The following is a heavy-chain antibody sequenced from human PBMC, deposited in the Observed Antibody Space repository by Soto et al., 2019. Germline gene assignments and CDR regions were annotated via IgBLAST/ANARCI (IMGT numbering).Heavy chain of an antibody. Sequence: GGSLRLSCAASGFTFSNAWMSWVRQAPGKGLEWVGRIKSKTDGGTTDYAAPVKGRFTISRDTSKSTLYLQMYSLRDDDTAVYYCARGVEGWYFDYWGRGTLVTVSS. V-gene: IGHV3-15*01. CDR1: GFTFSNAW. D-gene: IGHD3-3*01. CDR2: IKSKTDGGTT. J-gene: IGHJ4*02. CDR3: ARGVEGWYFDY.